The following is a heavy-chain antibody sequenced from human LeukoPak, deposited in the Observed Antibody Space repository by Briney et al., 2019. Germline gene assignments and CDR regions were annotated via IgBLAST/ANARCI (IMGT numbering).Heavy chain of an antibody. D-gene: IGHD2-15*01. CDR2: ISYDGRNK. Sequence: GGSLGLSCAASGFTFSDYAIHWVRQAPGKGLEWVALISYDGRNKYYADSVKGRFTSSRDNSKNTLYLQMNSLRPEDTAVYYCASPGSVVAGGFEGFPWGQGTLVTVSS. V-gene: IGHV3-30*04. J-gene: IGHJ5*02. CDR3: ASPGSVVAGGFEGFP. CDR1: GFTFSDYA.